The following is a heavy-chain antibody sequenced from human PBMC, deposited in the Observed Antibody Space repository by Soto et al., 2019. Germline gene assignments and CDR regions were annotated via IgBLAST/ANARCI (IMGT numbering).Heavy chain of an antibody. CDR3: ARACSSNSCYDVFDY. Sequence: TLSLTCTVSGGSISSYYWSWIRQPAGKGLEWIGRIYTSGSTNYNPSLKSRVTMSVDTSKNQFSLKLSSVTAADTAVYYCARACSSNSCYDVFDYWGQGTLVTVSS. J-gene: IGHJ4*02. CDR1: GGSISSYY. CDR2: IYTSGST. V-gene: IGHV4-4*07. D-gene: IGHD2-2*01.